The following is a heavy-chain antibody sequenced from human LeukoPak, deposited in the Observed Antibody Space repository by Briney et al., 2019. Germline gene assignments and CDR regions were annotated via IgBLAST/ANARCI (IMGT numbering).Heavy chain of an antibody. D-gene: IGHD1-26*01. J-gene: IGHJ4*02. CDR3: ARGVEWELLAYFDY. Sequence: GGSLRLSCAASGFTFDDYGMSWVRQAPGKGLEWVSGINWNGGSTGYADSVKGRFTISRDNAKNSLYLQMNSLRAEDTALYYCARGVEWELLAYFDYWGQGTLVTVSS. V-gene: IGHV3-20*04. CDR2: INWNGGST. CDR1: GFTFDDYG.